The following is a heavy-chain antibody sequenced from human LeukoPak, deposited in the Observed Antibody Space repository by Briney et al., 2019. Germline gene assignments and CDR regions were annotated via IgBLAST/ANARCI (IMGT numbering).Heavy chain of an antibody. CDR3: ARQTGYSSGWFPFRY. Sequence: SVKVSCKASGGTFSSYAISWVRQAPGQGLEWMGGIIPIFGTANYAQKFQGRVTITTDESTSTAYMELSSLRSEDTAVYYCARQTGYSSGWFPFRYWGQGTLVTVSS. CDR2: IIPIFGTA. CDR1: GGTFSSYA. J-gene: IGHJ4*02. V-gene: IGHV1-69*05. D-gene: IGHD6-19*01.